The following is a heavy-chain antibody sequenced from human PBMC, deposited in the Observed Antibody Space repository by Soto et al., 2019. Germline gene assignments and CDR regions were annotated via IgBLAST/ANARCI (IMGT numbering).Heavy chain of an antibody. CDR2: INPNSGGT. CDR3: ARVIRGGICSGGSCYGNWFDP. Sequence: GASVKVSCKASGYTFTGYYMHWVRQAPGQGLEWMGWINPNSGGTNYAQKFQGRVTMTRDTSISTAYMELSRLRSDDTAVYYCARVIRGGICSGGSCYGNWFDPWGQGTLVTVSS. D-gene: IGHD2-15*01. J-gene: IGHJ5*02. CDR1: GYTFTGYY. V-gene: IGHV1-2*02.